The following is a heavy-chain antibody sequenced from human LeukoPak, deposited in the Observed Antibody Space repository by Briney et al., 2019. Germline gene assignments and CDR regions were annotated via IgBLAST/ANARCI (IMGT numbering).Heavy chain of an antibody. J-gene: IGHJ4*02. CDR1: TFIVSSSH. CDR3: ARQRGSGWSFDY. D-gene: IGHD6-19*01. V-gene: IGHV3-53*01. CDR2: IYSDDRT. Sequence: PGGSLRLSCAASTFIVSSSHMTWVRQTPGKGLEWVSVIYSDDRTFYADSVKGRFTISRDNSENTLYLQMNSLRAEDTAVYYCARQRGSGWSFDYWGQGTLVTVSS.